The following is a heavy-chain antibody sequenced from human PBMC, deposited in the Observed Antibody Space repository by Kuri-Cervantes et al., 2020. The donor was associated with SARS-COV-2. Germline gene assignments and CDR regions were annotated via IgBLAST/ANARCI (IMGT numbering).Heavy chain of an antibody. Sequence: SVKVSCKASGVTFTRDTINWVRQAPGQGLEWMGRIIPDLGVTNYARKFQGRVTITADKSTNTAYMDLNSLTSEDTAVYYCARRFYGSSWYNYYYYGMDVWGQGTTVTVSS. CDR1: GVTFTRDT. CDR2: IIPDLGVT. J-gene: IGHJ6*02. D-gene: IGHD6-13*01. CDR3: ARRFYGSSWYNYYYYGMDV. V-gene: IGHV1-69*02.